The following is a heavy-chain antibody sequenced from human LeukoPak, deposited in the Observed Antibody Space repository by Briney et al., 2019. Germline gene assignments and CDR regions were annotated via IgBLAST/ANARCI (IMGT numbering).Heavy chain of an antibody. Sequence: SETLSLTCAVYGGSFSGYYWSWIRQPPGKGLEWIGEINHSGSTNYNPSLKSRVTISVDTSKNQFSLKLSSVTAADTAVYYCARGLTNSHYDSSGYYYYWGQGTLVTVSS. V-gene: IGHV4-34*01. CDR1: GGSFSGYY. J-gene: IGHJ4*02. CDR2: INHSGST. D-gene: IGHD3-22*01. CDR3: ARGLTNSHYDSSGYYYY.